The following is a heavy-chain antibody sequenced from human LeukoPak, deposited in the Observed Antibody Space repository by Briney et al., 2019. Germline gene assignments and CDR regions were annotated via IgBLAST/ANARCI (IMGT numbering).Heavy chain of an antibody. Sequence: PGGSLRLSCAASGFTFSSYAMHWVRQAPGKGLEWVAVISYDGSNKYYADSVKGRFTISRDNSKNTLYLQMNSLRAEDTAVYYCAKNFVSGSIDYWGQGTLVTVSS. CDR2: ISYDGSNK. CDR1: GFTFSSYA. J-gene: IGHJ4*02. CDR3: AKNFVSGSIDY. V-gene: IGHV3-30-3*02. D-gene: IGHD3-10*01.